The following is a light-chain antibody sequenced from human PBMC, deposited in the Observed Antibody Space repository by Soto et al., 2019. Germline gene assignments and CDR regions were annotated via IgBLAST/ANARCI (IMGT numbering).Light chain of an antibody. CDR2: AAS. Sequence: DIQMTQSPSSLSASVGDRVTITCRASQFINNYLSWYRQKPGKAPKLLIYAASSLQSGVPSRFSGSGSGRDFTLTISSLEPEDFASYYCQQTYSTPKTFGQGTKLEIK. V-gene: IGKV1-39*01. J-gene: IGKJ2*01. CDR1: QFINNY. CDR3: QQTYSTPKT.